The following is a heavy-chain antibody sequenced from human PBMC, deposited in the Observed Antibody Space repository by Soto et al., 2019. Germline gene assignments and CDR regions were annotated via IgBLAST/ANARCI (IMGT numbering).Heavy chain of an antibody. CDR2: MNPNSGNT. D-gene: IGHD2-2*01. CDR3: AIPHQYQLLLDDAFDI. Sequence: ASVKVSCKASGYTFTSYDINWVRQATGQGLEWMGWMNPNSGNTGYAQKFQGRVTMTRNTSISTAYMELSSLRSEDTAVYYCAIPHQYQLLLDDAFDIWGQGAMVTVSS. J-gene: IGHJ3*02. CDR1: GYTFTSYD. V-gene: IGHV1-8*01.